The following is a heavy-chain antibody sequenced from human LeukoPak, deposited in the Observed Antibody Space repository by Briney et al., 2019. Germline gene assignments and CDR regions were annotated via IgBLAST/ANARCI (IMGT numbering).Heavy chain of an antibody. CDR2: IVVGSGNT. Sequence: ASVTVSCKASGFTFTSSAMQWVRQARGQRLEWIGWIVVGSGNTNYAQKFQERVTITRDMSTSTAYMELSSLRSEDTAVYYCAADGYGSGSQELEYFQHWGQGTLVTVSS. CDR1: GFTFTSSA. V-gene: IGHV1-58*02. CDR3: AADGYGSGSQELEYFQH. J-gene: IGHJ1*01. D-gene: IGHD3-10*01.